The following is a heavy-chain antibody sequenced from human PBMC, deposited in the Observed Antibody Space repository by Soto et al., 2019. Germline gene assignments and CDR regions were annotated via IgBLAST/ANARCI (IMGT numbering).Heavy chain of an antibody. CDR2: IYYSGST. J-gene: IGHJ6*02. V-gene: IGHV4-31*03. CDR3: ARDYFYGMDV. CDR1: GASISSGGYY. Sequence: LCRTCPVPGASISSGGYYWSWIRQHPGKGLEWIGYIYYSGSTYYNPSLKSRVTISVDTSKNQFSLKLSSVTAADTAVYYCARDYFYGMDVWGQGTTVTVS.